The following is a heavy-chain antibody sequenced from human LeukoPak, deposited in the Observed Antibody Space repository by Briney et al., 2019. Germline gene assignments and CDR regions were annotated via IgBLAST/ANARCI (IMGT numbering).Heavy chain of an antibody. J-gene: IGHJ4*02. CDR1: GFTVSSNY. V-gene: IGHV3-53*01. CDR2: IYTGGTT. D-gene: IGHD2-15*01. CDR3: ARATCTGGSCYSGFDY. Sequence: GGSLRLSCAASGFTVSSNYMSWVRQAPGKGLEWVSVIYTGGTTYYADSVKGRFTISRDNSKNTLYLQMNSLRAEDTAVYYCARATCTGGSCYSGFDYWGQGTLVTVSS.